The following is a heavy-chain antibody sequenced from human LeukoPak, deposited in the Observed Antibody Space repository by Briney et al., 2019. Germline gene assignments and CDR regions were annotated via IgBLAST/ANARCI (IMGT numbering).Heavy chain of an antibody. Sequence: GGSLRLSCAASGFTFSSYSMNWVRQAPGKGLEWVSAISGSGGSTYYADSAKGRFTISRDNSKNTLYLQMNSLRAEDTAVYYCAKDTKIRARAFDIWGQGTMVTVSS. V-gene: IGHV3-23*01. J-gene: IGHJ3*02. CDR2: ISGSGGST. D-gene: IGHD3-16*01. CDR1: GFTFSSYS. CDR3: AKDTKIRARAFDI.